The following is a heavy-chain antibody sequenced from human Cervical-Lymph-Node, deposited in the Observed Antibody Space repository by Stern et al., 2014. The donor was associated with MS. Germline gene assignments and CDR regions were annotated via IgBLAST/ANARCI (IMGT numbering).Heavy chain of an antibody. D-gene: IGHD2-15*01. CDR1: GGTFSKYA. J-gene: IGHJ4*02. CDR2: IIPIFDPA. V-gene: IGHV1-69*01. CDR3: ARVRGEYCSGGSCHFDD. Sequence: VQLVESGAEVKKPGSSVRVSCKASGGTFSKYAISWVRQAPGQGPEWLGGIIPIFDPAAYAQKFRGRTTITADESTSTAYMELSSLRSEDTAMYYCARVRGEYCSGGSCHFDDWGQGTLVTVSS.